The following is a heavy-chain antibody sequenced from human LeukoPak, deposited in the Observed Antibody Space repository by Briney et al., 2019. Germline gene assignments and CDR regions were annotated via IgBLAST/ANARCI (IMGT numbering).Heavy chain of an antibody. CDR2: ISSSGSTI. V-gene: IGHV3-48*04. CDR1: GFTFSSYT. CDR3: AREGPVAGDYYYYYYMDV. D-gene: IGHD6-13*01. J-gene: IGHJ6*03. Sequence: GGSLRLSCAVSGFTFSSYTMSWVRQVPGKGLSWVSHISSSGSTIYYADSVKGRFTISRDNAKNSLYLQMNSLRAEDTAVYYCAREGPVAGDYYYYYYMDVWGKGTTVTVSS.